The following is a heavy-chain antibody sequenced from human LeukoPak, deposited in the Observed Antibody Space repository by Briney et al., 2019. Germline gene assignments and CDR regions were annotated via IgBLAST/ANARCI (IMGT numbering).Heavy chain of an antibody. CDR2: IWYDGSNK. V-gene: IGHV3-33*01. Sequence: GGSLRLSCAASGFTFSSYGMHWVRQAPGKGLEWVAVIWYDGSNKYYADSVKGRFTISRDNSKNTLYLQMNSLRAEDTAVYYCARGRSSSGPFDYWGRGTLVTVSS. D-gene: IGHD3-22*01. CDR3: ARGRSSSGPFDY. CDR1: GFTFSSYG. J-gene: IGHJ4*02.